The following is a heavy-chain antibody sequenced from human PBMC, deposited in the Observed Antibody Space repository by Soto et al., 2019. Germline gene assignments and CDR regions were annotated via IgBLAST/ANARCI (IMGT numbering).Heavy chain of an antibody. CDR2: IKSKSDGETA. V-gene: IGHV3-15*01. CDR1: GGTFSGSA. J-gene: IGHJ4*02. CDR3: TTIVLVPFDH. Sequence: PGGSLRLSCAASGGPASGGTFSGSALSWVRLTPGNGLEWVGRIKSKSDGETAEYAAPVKGRFIISRDDSTDTLYLEMNSLTSEDSAVYYCTTIVLVPFDHWGQGVLVTVSS. D-gene: IGHD3-22*01.